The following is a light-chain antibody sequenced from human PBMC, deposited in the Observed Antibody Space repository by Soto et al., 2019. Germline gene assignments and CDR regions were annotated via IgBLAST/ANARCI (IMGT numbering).Light chain of an antibody. J-gene: IGKJ2*01. CDR1: QSVSSN. V-gene: IGKV3-15*01. Sequence: EIVMTQSPATLSVSPGERATLSCRASQSVSSNLAWYQQKPGQAPRLLMSGPYSRATGIPARFSASGSGTEFTLTISSLQSEDFAIYYCQQYNTWPLTFGQGTKLEIK. CDR2: GPY. CDR3: QQYNTWPLT.